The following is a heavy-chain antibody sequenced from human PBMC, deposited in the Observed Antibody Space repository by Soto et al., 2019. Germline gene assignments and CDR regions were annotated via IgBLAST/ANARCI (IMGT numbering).Heavy chain of an antibody. J-gene: IGHJ4*02. CDR2: ISAYNGNT. Sequence: ASVKVSCKASGYTFTSYGISWVRQAPGQGLEWMGWISAYNGNTNYAQKLQGRVTMTTDTSTSTAYMELRSLRSDDTAVYDCARDLGYYDFWSGWRALQRIDYWGQGTLVTVSS. CDR3: ARDLGYYDFWSGWRALQRIDY. D-gene: IGHD3-3*01. CDR1: GYTFTSYG. V-gene: IGHV1-18*01.